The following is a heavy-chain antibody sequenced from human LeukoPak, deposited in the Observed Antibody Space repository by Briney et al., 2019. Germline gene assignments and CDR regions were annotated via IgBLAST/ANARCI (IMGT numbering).Heavy chain of an antibody. CDR1: GYSFTSYW. D-gene: IGHD6-13*01. CDR2: IYPGDSDT. Sequence: GESLKISCKGSGYSFTSYWIGWVRQMPGKGLEWMGIIYPGDSDTRYSPSFQGQVTISADKSISTAYLQWSSLKASDTAMYYCARSKGVSIAAALERWFDPWGQGTLVTVSS. CDR3: ARSKGVSIAAALERWFDP. J-gene: IGHJ5*02. V-gene: IGHV5-51*01.